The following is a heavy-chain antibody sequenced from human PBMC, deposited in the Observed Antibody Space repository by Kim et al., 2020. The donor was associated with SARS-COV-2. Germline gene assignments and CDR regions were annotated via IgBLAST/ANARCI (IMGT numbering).Heavy chain of an antibody. CDR1: GFTFSSYG. CDR2: IWYDGSNK. J-gene: IGHJ6*03. V-gene: IGHV3-33*06. CDR3: AKAGGGERYYDFWSGYYPATGYMDV. D-gene: IGHD3-3*01. Sequence: GGSLRLSCAASGFTFSSYGMHWVRQAPGKGLEWVAVIWYDGSNKYYADSVKGRFTISRDNSKNTLYLQMNSLRAEDTAVYYCAKAGGGERYYDFWSGYYPATGYMDVWGKGTTVTVSS.